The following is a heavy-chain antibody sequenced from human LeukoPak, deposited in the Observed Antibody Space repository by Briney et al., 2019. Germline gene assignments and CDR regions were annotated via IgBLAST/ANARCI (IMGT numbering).Heavy chain of an antibody. Sequence: SEALSLTCTVSSGSIRSYYWGWVRQPPGKGLEWIGRIYTTGTTQYNPSLKSRVTMSVDTSTNQFSLNLRSMTAADTAVYYCGRQGYTASYYFFDYWSQGTLVAVS. J-gene: IGHJ4*02. CDR1: SGSIRSYY. CDR3: GRQGYTASYYFFDY. D-gene: IGHD1-26*01. CDR2: IYTTGTT. V-gene: IGHV4-4*07.